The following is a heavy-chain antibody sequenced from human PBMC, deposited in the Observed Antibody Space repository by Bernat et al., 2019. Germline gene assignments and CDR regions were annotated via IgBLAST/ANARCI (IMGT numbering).Heavy chain of an antibody. J-gene: IGHJ4*02. CDR1: GFTFSSFA. CDR2: ISGSGGGT. CDR3: ARDRGPAPSVRVVMIAPGDY. Sequence: EVQLLESGGGLVQPGGFLRLSCAASGFTFSSFALSWVRQAPGKGLEWVSGISGSGGGTYYVDRVKSRFTISRDNSNNMLYLQMNSLRAEDTATYYCARDRGPAPSVRVVMIAPGDYWGQGTLVTVSS. V-gene: IGHV3-23*01. D-gene: IGHD3-16*01.